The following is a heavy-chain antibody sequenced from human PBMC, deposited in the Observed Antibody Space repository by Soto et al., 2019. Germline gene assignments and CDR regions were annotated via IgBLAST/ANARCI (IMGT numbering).Heavy chain of an antibody. D-gene: IGHD3-3*01. V-gene: IGHV3-11*01. CDR1: GFTFSDYY. CDR3: AIGSGSFGGVIAY. Sequence: QVQLVESGGGLAKPGGSLRLSCAASGFTFSDYYMSWIRQAPGKGLEWVSYISSSGSTIYYADSVKGRFTIARDNAKNTLYLKRNGMRAADAAVYYCAIGSGSFGGVIAYWGQGTMVTVSS. J-gene: IGHJ4*02. CDR2: ISSSGSTI.